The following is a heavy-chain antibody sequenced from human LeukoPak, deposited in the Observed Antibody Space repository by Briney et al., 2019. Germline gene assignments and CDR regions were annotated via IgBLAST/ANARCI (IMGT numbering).Heavy chain of an antibody. CDR2: IYSGGST. Sequence: TGGSLRLSCAASGLTVSSNYMTWVRQAPGKGLEWASVIYSGGSTYYADSVKGRFTISRDNYKNTVYLQMNSLRVEDTAVYYCARDPYNWNYIDYWGQGTLVTVSS. CDR1: GLTVSSNY. D-gene: IGHD1-1*01. J-gene: IGHJ4*02. V-gene: IGHV3-66*02. CDR3: ARDPYNWNYIDY.